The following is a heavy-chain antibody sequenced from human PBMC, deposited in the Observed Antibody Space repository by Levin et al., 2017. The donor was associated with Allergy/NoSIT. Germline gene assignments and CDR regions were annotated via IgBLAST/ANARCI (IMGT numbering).Heavy chain of an antibody. CDR2: ISSSSSYI. CDR3: ARAGDGYDYIWGSYRRDAFDI. V-gene: IGHV3-21*01. D-gene: IGHD3-16*02. Sequence: GESLKISCAASGFTFSSYSMNWVRQAPGKGLEWVSSISSSSSYIYYADSVKGRFTISRDNAKNSLYLQMNSLRAEDTAVYYCARAGDGYDYIWGSYRRDAFDIWGQGTMVTVSS. CDR1: GFTFSSYS. J-gene: IGHJ3*02.